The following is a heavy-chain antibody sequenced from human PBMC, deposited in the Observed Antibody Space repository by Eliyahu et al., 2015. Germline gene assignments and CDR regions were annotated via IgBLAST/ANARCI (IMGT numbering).Heavy chain of an antibody. CDR2: MNPNSGNT. CDR3: ARGRNCSSTSCQKWFDP. Sequence: QVQLVQSGAEVKKPGASVKVSCKASGYTFTSYDINWVRQATGQGLEWMGWMNPNSGNTGYAQKFQGRVTMTRNTSISTAYMELSSLRSEDTAVYYCARGRNCSSTSCQKWFDPWGQGTPVTVSS. D-gene: IGHD2-2*01. CDR1: GYTFTSYD. J-gene: IGHJ5*02. V-gene: IGHV1-8*01.